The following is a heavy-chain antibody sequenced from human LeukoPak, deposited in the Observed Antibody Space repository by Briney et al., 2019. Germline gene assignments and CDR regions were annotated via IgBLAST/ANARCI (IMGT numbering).Heavy chain of an antibody. CDR1: GGSFSGYY. Sequence: PSETLSLTCAAHGGSFSGYYWTWIRQPPGKGLEWIGYIHYSGSTNSIPSLKSRVTMSVDTSKNQFSLKLSSVTAADTAVYYCATDGSGTGWYYYDYWGQGTLVTVSS. CDR2: IHYSGST. J-gene: IGHJ4*02. CDR3: ATDGSGTGWYYYDY. V-gene: IGHV4-59*01. D-gene: IGHD6-19*01.